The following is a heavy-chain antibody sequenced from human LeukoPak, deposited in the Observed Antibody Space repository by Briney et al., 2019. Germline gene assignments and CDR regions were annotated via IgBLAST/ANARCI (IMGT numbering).Heavy chain of an antibody. V-gene: IGHV4-39*01. CDR1: GGSISGSSYY. CDR2: IYYSGST. CDR3: ARHKTLAVADY. D-gene: IGHD6-19*01. J-gene: IGHJ4*02. Sequence: SETLSLTCTVSGGSISGSSYYWGWIRQPPGKGLEWIGSIYYSGSTYYNPSLKSRVTISVDTSKNQFSLKLSSVTAADTAVYYCARHKTLAVADYWGQGTLVTVSS.